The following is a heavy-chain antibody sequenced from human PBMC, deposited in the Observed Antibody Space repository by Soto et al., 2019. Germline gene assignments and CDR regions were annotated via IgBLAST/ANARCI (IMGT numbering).Heavy chain of an antibody. V-gene: IGHV1-8*01. CDR3: ARGTPPKYNWFDP. Sequence: ASVKVSCKASGYTFTSYDVTWVRQAPGQGLEWMGWMNPNSGNTGYAQKFKGRVTMTRDTSISTAYMKQSSLTTDDTAVYYCARGTPPKYNWFDPWGKGTLVTVSS. CDR1: GYTFTSYD. J-gene: IGHJ5*02. CDR2: MNPNSGNT.